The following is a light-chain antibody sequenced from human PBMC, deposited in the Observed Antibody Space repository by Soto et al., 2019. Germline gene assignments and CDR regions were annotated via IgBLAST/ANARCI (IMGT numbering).Light chain of an antibody. J-gene: IGKJ5*01. CDR1: QGIGDT. Sequence: EIVMTQSPATLSVSPGEGATLSCRASQGIGDTLAWYQQKPGQTPRLLIYDTSIRATGVPARFSGSRSGPEFTLTISRLEPEDFAVYYCQHYDSLSFGQGTRLEIK. CDR3: QHYDSLS. CDR2: DTS. V-gene: IGKV3-15*01.